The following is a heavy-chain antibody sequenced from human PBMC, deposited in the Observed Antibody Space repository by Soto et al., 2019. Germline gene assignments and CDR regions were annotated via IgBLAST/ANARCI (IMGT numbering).Heavy chain of an antibody. Sequence: ASVKVSCKASGYTFTSYGISWVRQAPGQGPEWMGWISAYNGNANYAQKLQGRVTMTTDTSTSTAYMELRSLRSDDTAVYYCASLRNPGGGMDVWRQGTTVTVSS. CDR1: GYTFTSYG. V-gene: IGHV1-18*04. CDR2: ISAYNGNA. CDR3: ASLRNPGGGMDV. J-gene: IGHJ6*02.